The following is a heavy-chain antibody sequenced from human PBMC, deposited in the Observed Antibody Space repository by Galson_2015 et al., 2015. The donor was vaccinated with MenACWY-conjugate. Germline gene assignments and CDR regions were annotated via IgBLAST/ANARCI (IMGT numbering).Heavy chain of an antibody. J-gene: IGHJ4*02. D-gene: IGHD6-25*01. Sequence: LSLTCNVSGDSITGSGHYWGWIRQTPGKGPEWIGSVHYSGTTYFNPSLASRASVSMDMSKNQLFLRLNSVTAADTAFYHCAREGLKSRLVTTLRLYYFDDWGQGTLVTVPS. V-gene: IGHV4-39*07. CDR3: AREGLKSRLVTTLRLYYFDD. CDR2: VHYSGTT. CDR1: GDSITGSGHY.